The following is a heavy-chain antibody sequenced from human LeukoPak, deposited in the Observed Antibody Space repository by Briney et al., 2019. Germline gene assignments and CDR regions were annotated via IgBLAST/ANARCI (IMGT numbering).Heavy chain of an antibody. V-gene: IGHV4-39*01. J-gene: IGHJ4*02. CDR3: ARLCYDSSGYYQICYFDY. D-gene: IGHD3-22*01. CDR1: GCTVSSSHYY. Sequence: SVTLSLKCTVSGCTVSSSHYYWGAIRQPPGKGLEWNASIDYSKSTYSHSSLKSRVTISVDTSKNQFSLNLSSVTAADTAVYYCARLCYDSSGYYQICYFDYWGQGTLVTVSS. CDR2: IDYSKST.